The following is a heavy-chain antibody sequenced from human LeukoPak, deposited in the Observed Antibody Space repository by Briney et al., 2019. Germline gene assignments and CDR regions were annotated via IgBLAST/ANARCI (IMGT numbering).Heavy chain of an antibody. J-gene: IGHJ5*02. CDR2: IIPIFGTA. CDR3: ASSIVGATFWFDP. D-gene: IGHD1-26*01. Sequence: SVKVSCKASGYTFTGYYMHWVRQAPGQGLEWMGGIIPIFGTANYAQKFQGRVTITADESTSTAYMELSSLRSEDTAVYYCASSIVGATFWFDPWGQGTLVTVSS. CDR1: GYTFTGYY. V-gene: IGHV1-69*13.